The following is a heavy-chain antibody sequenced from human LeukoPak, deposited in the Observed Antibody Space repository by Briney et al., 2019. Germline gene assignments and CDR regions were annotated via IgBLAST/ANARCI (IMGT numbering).Heavy chain of an antibody. CDR3: ARVVSGGGIFDY. D-gene: IGHD3-16*01. CDR2: TYYRSKWYS. Sequence: SQTLSLTCDISGDSVSRNNASWNWIRQSPSRGLEWLGRTYYRSKWYSEYAVSVKSRITINPDTSKNQFSLQLNSVTPEDTAVYYCARVVSGGGIFDYWGQGTLVTVSS. J-gene: IGHJ4*02. V-gene: IGHV6-1*01. CDR1: GDSVSRNNAS.